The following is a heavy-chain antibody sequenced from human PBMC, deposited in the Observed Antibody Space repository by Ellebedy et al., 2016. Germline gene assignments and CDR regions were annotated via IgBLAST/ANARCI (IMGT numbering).Heavy chain of an antibody. D-gene: IGHD6-19*01. CDR3: ARKLSSGWSFDH. Sequence: GSLRLSCTVSGYSINSGYYWGWIRQPPGKGLEWIGNFYHSGRTYYNPSLKSRVTISIDTSKNQVSLKLSSVTAADTAVYYCARKLSSGWSFDHWGQGTLVIDSS. V-gene: IGHV4-38-2*02. CDR1: GYSINSGYY. CDR2: FYHSGRT. J-gene: IGHJ4*02.